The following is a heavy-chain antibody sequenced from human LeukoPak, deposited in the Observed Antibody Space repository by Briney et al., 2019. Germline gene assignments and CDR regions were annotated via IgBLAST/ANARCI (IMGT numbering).Heavy chain of an antibody. J-gene: IGHJ4*02. CDR2: IIPIFGTV. CDR3: ARADSSGYSLDENFDY. Sequence: GASVKVSCKASGGTLSSYAINWVRQAPGQGLEWIGRIIPIFGTVNYAQNFQGRVTITADKSTNSAYMELSSLRSEDTAFYYCARADSSGYSLDENFDYWGQGTLVTVSS. D-gene: IGHD3-22*01. V-gene: IGHV1-69*06. CDR1: GGTLSSYA.